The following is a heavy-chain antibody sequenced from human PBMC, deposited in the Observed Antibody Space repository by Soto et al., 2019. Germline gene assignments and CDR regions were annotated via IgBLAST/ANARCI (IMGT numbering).Heavy chain of an antibody. CDR1: GGSISSVGYY. CDR2: IYNSGST. D-gene: IGHD5-12*01. CDR3: ARETVGTIDR. V-gene: IGHV4-31*03. J-gene: IGHJ5*02. Sequence: QVQLQESGPGLVKPSQTLSLTCTVSGGSISSVGYYWSWIRQHPGKGLEWIGYIYNSGSTHYNPSLKSRITMSVDTSKNQFSLKLSSVTVAGTAVYFCARETVGTIDRWGQGTLVTVSS.